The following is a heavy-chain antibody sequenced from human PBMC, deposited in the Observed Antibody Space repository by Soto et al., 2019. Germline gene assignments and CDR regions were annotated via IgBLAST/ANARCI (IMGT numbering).Heavy chain of an antibody. J-gene: IGHJ4*02. CDR2: IYHSGST. CDR1: GVSISSGGYS. Sequence: PSETLSLTCAVAGVSISSGGYSWSLIRQPPGKGLKWIGYIYHSGSTYYNPSLKSRVTILVDRSKNQFSLKLSSVTAADTAVYYCARGRSRYYDSSGYGLDYWGQGTLVTVSS. V-gene: IGHV4-30-2*01. CDR3: ARGRSRYYDSSGYGLDY. D-gene: IGHD3-22*01.